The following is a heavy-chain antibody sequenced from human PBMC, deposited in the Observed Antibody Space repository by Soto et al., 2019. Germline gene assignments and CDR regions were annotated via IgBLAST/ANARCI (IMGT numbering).Heavy chain of an antibody. V-gene: IGHV3-72*01. CDR1: GFTFSDQY. CDR2: IRSKAIGYTT. J-gene: IGHJ3*01. D-gene: IGHD3-10*01. Sequence: PGGSLGLGCAASGFTFSDQYMDGVRQAPGKGLEWVGRIRSKAIGYTTDYAASVKGRFTITRDDSRNSLYLQMNSLKTKDTAVYYCARGDYRSGWGQGTMVTVSS. CDR3: ARGDYRSG.